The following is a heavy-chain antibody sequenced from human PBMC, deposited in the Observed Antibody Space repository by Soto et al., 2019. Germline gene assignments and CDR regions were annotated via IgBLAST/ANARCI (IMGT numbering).Heavy chain of an antibody. CDR3: ARDYPLRAIFGVVPYYYYGMDV. Sequence: QVPLVQSGAEVKKPGASVKVSCKASGYTFTSYYMHWVRQAPGQGLEWMGIINPSGGSTSYAQKFQGRVTMTRDTSTSTVYMELSSLRSEDTAVYYCARDYPLRAIFGVVPYYYYGMDVWGQGTTVTVSS. V-gene: IGHV1-46*01. J-gene: IGHJ6*02. D-gene: IGHD3-3*01. CDR2: INPSGGST. CDR1: GYTFTSYY.